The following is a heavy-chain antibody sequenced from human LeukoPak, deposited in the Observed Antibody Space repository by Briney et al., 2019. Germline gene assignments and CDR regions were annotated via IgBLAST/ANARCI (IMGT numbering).Heavy chain of an antibody. V-gene: IGHV3-21*01. CDR3: ARVFGGTSYFDY. CDR1: GFTFSSYS. CDR2: ISSSSSYI. J-gene: IGHJ4*02. Sequence: GGSLRLSCAASGFTFSSYSMDWVRQAPGKGLEWVSSISSSSSYIYYADSVKGRFTISRDNAKNSLYLQMNSLRAEDTAVYYCARVFGGTSYFDYWGQGTLVTVSS. D-gene: IGHD4-23*01.